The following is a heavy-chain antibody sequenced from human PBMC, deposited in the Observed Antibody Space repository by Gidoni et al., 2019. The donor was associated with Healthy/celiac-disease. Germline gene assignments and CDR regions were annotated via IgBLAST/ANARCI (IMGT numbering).Heavy chain of an antibody. CDR3: TTDPPTYYYYYYMDV. CDR2: IKSKTDGGTT. Sequence: EVQLVESGGGLVKPGGSLRLSCAAAGFTFRNAWMNWVRQAPGKGLEWVGRIKSKTDGGTTDYAAPVKGRFTISRDDSKNTLYLQMNSLKTEDTAVYYCTTDPPTYYYYYYMDVWGKGTTVTVSS. CDR1: GFTFRNAW. J-gene: IGHJ6*03. V-gene: IGHV3-15*07.